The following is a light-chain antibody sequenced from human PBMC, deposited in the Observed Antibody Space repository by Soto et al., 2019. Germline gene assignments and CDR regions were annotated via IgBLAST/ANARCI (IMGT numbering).Light chain of an antibody. CDR1: SADVGGYNY. CDR2: DDN. Sequence: QSVLSQPASVSGSPGQSITLSCTGTSADVGGYNYVSWYQQRPGKAPKLLIYDDNERPSGVPDRFSGSKSGSSASLAISGLQSEDEADYFCSAWDDRLSGRLFGGGTKLTVL. CDR3: SAWDDRLSGRL. J-gene: IGLJ2*01. V-gene: IGLV1-47*02.